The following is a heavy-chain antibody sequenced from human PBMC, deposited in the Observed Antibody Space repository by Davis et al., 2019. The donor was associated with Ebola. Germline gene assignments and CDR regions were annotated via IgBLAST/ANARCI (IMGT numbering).Heavy chain of an antibody. CDR2: IDPSDSYT. Sequence: PGGSLRLSCKGSGYSFTSYWISWVRQMPGKGLEWMGRIDPSDSYTNYSPSFQGHVTISADKSISTAYLQWSSLKASDTAMYYCANSRYYYYGMDVWGQGTTVTVSS. J-gene: IGHJ6*02. CDR3: ANSRYYYYGMDV. V-gene: IGHV5-10-1*01. D-gene: IGHD4-11*01. CDR1: GYSFTSYW.